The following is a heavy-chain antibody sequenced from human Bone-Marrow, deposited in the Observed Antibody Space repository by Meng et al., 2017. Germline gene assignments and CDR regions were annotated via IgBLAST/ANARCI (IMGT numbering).Heavy chain of an antibody. Sequence: SVKVSCKASGGTFSSYAISWVRQAPGQGLEWMGGINPNFGTANYAQKFQGRVTITADESTSTAYMELSSLRSEDTAVYYCATSITMIVVGDAFDIWGQGTMVTVSS. V-gene: IGHV1-69*13. CDR3: ATSITMIVVGDAFDI. D-gene: IGHD3-22*01. CDR1: GGTFSSYA. CDR2: INPNFGTA. J-gene: IGHJ3*02.